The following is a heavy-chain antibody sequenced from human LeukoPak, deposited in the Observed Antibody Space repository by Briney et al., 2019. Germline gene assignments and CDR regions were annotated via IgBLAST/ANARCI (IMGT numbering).Heavy chain of an antibody. CDR3: AREEGPDSSGWGYFDY. D-gene: IGHD3-22*01. Sequence: GGSLRLSSAASGFTFSSYGMHWVRQAPGKGLEWVAVIWYDGSNKYYADSVKGRFTISRDNSKNTLYLQMNSLRAEDTAVYYCAREEGPDSSGWGYFDYWGQGTLVTVSS. CDR2: IWYDGSNK. V-gene: IGHV3-33*01. J-gene: IGHJ4*02. CDR1: GFTFSSYG.